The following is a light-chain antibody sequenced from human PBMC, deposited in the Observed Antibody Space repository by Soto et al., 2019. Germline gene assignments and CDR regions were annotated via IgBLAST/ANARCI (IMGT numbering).Light chain of an antibody. V-gene: IGLV1-44*01. J-gene: IGLJ1*01. CDR1: SSNIGENT. Sequence: QSVLTQPPSASGTPGQRVTISCSGSSSNIGENTVSWYQQLPGTAPKLLIQVTNRRPSGVPDRFSGSKSGTSASLAISGLQSEVEAAYYCAAWDDSLNGHVFGTGTKVTVL. CDR2: VTN. CDR3: AAWDDSLNGHV.